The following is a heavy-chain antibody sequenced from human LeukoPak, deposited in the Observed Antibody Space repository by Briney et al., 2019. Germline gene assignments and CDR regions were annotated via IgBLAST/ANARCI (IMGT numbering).Heavy chain of an antibody. J-gene: IGHJ5*02. CDR3: ARDGCTSTTCSTLGGFSS. D-gene: IGHD2-2*01. Sequence: GGSLRLSCAASGFTFSGHSMTWVRQAPGKGLEWVANIKQDGFEKYYVDSVRGRFTISRDNAKNSLSLQMNSLRAEDTAVYYCARDGCTSTTCSTLGGFSSWGQGTLVTVSS. CDR1: GFTFSGHS. CDR2: IKQDGFEK. V-gene: IGHV3-7*01.